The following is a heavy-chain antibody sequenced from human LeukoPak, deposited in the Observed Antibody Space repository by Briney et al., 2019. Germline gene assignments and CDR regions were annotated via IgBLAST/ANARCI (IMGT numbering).Heavy chain of an antibody. J-gene: IGHJ4*02. V-gene: IGHV3-23*01. CDR2: ISDTGGFT. CDR1: GFTFTRYA. D-gene: IGHD4-17*01. CDR3: ANAPTGTYRFDY. Sequence: GVFLRFSWAASGFTFTRYAVTLVRQAPGKGLEWVSTISDTGGFTFYADSVKGRFTISRDNSKNTLYLQMNSLRADDTAVYYCANAPTGTYRFDYWGQGTLVTVSS.